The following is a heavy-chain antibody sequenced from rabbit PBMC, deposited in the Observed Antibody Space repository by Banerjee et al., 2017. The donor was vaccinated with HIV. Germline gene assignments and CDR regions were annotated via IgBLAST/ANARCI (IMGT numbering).Heavy chain of an antibody. J-gene: IGHJ4*01. CDR1: GFSFSSSYW. D-gene: IGHD6-1*01. CDR2: ISTGGSGST. CDR3: ARSGGWSGYVHAFNL. Sequence: QSLEESGGDLVKPGASPTLTCTASGFSFSSSYWICWVRQAPGKGLEWIACISTGGSGSTYYASWAKGRFTISKTTSTTVTLQMTSLTAADTATYFCARSGGWSGYVHAFNLWGPGTLVTVS. V-gene: IGHV1S40*01.